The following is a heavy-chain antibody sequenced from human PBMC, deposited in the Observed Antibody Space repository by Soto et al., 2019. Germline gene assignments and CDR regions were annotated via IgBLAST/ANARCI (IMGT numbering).Heavy chain of an antibody. CDR3: ARSRITGTTFVYYYYGMDV. CDR1: GGTFSSYA. J-gene: IGHJ6*02. D-gene: IGHD1-20*01. V-gene: IGHV1-69*13. CDR2: IIPIFGTA. Sequence: SVKVSCKASGGTFSSYAISWVRQAPGQGLEWMGGIIPIFGTANYAQKFQGRVTITADESTSTAYMELSSLRSEDTAVYYCARSRITGTTFVYYYYGMDVWGQGTTVTVSS.